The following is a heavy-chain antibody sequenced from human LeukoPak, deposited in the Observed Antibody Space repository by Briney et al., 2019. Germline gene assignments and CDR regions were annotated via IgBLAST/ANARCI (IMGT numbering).Heavy chain of an antibody. D-gene: IGHD4-23*01. V-gene: IGHV3-9*03. Sequence: GGSLRLSCAASGFTFDDYAMHWVRQAPGKGLEWVSGISWNSGSIGYADSVKGRFTISRDNAKNSLYLQMNSLRAEDMALYYCAKDTGSAGNSGVDYWGQGTLVTVSS. CDR1: GFTFDDYA. CDR3: AKDTGSAGNSGVDY. CDR2: ISWNSGSI. J-gene: IGHJ4*02.